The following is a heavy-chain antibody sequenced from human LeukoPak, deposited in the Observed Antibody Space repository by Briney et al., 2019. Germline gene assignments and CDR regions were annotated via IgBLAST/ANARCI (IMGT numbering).Heavy chain of an antibody. V-gene: IGHV1-8*01. J-gene: IGHJ4*02. CDR3: ARALYYYDSSGYKIDY. CDR2: TNPNSGNT. CDR1: GYTFTSYD. D-gene: IGHD3-22*01. Sequence: ASVKVSCKASGYTFTSYDINWVRQATGQGLEWMGWTNPNSGNTGYAQKFQGRVTMTRNTSISTAYMELSSLRSEDTAVYYCARALYYYDSSGYKIDYWGQGTLVTVSS.